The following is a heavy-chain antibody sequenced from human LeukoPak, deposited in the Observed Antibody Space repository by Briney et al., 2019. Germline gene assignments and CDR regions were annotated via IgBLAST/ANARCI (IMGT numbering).Heavy chain of an antibody. V-gene: IGHV3-7*05. D-gene: IGHD3-9*01. Sequence: GGSLRLSCEASGFTFGDYWLTWVRQAPGKGLEGVANIKQDGSENHYVDSVKGRFTISRDNAKNSLYLQMNSLRAEDTAVYYCATYWRHFDWLLSDIRGLGTMVTVSA. CDR2: IKQDGSEN. J-gene: IGHJ3*02. CDR1: GFTFGDYW. CDR3: ATYWRHFDWLLSDI.